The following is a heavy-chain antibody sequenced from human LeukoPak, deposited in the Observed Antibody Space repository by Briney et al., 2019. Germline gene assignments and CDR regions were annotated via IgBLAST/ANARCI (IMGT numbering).Heavy chain of an antibody. CDR2: ISYDGSKK. J-gene: IGHJ4*02. CDR1: GFTFSSYG. V-gene: IGHV3-30*18. Sequence: GGSLRLSCAASGFTFSSYGMHWVRQAPGKGLEWVAVISYDGSKKQYLDSVKGRFTTSRDNSKSTLYLQMNSLIPEDTAVYYSAKDGYGDYYIDHWGQGNLVTVSS. D-gene: IGHD4-17*01. CDR3: AKDGYGDYYIDH.